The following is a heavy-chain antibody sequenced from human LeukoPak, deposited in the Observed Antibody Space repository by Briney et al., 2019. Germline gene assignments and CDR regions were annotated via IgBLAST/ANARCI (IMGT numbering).Heavy chain of an antibody. CDR3: TTDSDDFDY. J-gene: IGHJ4*02. Sequence: GGSLRLSCEPPGFTFRNAWISWARQAPGKGLGWVGRIKSKSDGETTDYAPPVKGRFTISRDDSKNTLYLQMNSLKTEDTALYYCTTDSDDFDYWGQGTLVTVSS. CDR2: IKSKSDGETT. CDR1: GFTFRNAW. D-gene: IGHD3-3*01. V-gene: IGHV3-15*01.